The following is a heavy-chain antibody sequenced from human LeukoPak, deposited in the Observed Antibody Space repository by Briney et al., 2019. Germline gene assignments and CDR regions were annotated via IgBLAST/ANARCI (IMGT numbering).Heavy chain of an antibody. CDR1: GFTFSSYW. V-gene: IGHV3-7*01. Sequence: GGSLRLSCAASGFTFSSYWMSWVRQAPGKGLEWVANIKQDGSEKYYVDSVKGRFTISRDNAKNSLYLQMNSLRAEDTAVYNCARDERGSRAYFDYWGQGTLVTVSS. D-gene: IGHD3-16*01. J-gene: IGHJ4*02. CDR3: ARDERGSRAYFDY. CDR2: IKQDGSEK.